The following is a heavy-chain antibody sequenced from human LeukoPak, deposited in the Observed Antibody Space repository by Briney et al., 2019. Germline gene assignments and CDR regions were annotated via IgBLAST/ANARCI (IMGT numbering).Heavy chain of an antibody. CDR3: ARASKLRTFDF. Sequence: SETLSLTCAVYGGSFSAYYWSWIRQPPGKGLEWIGDINHSGSTNYNPSLKSRVTISVDTSKNQFSLKLSSVTAADTAVYYCARASKLRTFDFWGQGTLVTVSS. CDR1: GGSFSAYY. D-gene: IGHD2-21*01. J-gene: IGHJ4*02. V-gene: IGHV4-34*01. CDR2: INHSGST.